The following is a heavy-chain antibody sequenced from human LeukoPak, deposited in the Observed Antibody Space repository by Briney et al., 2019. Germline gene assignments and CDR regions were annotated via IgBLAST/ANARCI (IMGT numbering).Heavy chain of an antibody. V-gene: IGHV4-39*02. D-gene: IGHD4-17*01. CDR1: GGSISSSSHY. J-gene: IGHJ3*02. CDR2: FHYSGST. Sequence: PSETLSLTCTVSGGSISSSSHYWDWIRQPPGKGLEWIGTFHYSGSTYYNPSLQSRVTISEDTSKNQFSLKLSSVTAADTAVYYCAREDYGDQTGDAFDIWGQGTMVTVSS. CDR3: AREDYGDQTGDAFDI.